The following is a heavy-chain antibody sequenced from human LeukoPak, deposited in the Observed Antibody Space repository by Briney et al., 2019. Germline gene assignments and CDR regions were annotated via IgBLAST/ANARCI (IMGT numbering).Heavy chain of an antibody. Sequence: SVKVSCKASGGTFSSYAISWVRQAPGQGLEWMGGVIPIFGTANYAQKLQGRVTMTTDTSTSTAYMELRSLRSDDTAVYYCARDASMTTVTTPDYWGQGTLVTVSS. V-gene: IGHV1-69*05. CDR3: ARDASMTTVTTPDY. CDR2: VIPIFGTA. CDR1: GGTFSSYA. D-gene: IGHD4-17*01. J-gene: IGHJ4*02.